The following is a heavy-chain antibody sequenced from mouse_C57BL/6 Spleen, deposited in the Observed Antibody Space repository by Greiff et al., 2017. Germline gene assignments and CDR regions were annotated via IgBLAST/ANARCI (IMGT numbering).Heavy chain of an antibody. V-gene: IGHV1-59*01. J-gene: IGHJ2*01. CDR1: GYTFTSYW. CDR3: ARWTGGGYYQGGYFDY. CDR2: IDPSDSYT. D-gene: IGHD2-3*01. Sequence: QVQLQQPGAELVRPGTSVKLSCKASGYTFTSYWMHWVKQRPGQGLEWIGVIDPSDSYTNYNQKFKGKATLTVDTSSSTAYMQLSSLTSEDSAVYYCARWTGGGYYQGGYFDYWGQGTTLTVSS.